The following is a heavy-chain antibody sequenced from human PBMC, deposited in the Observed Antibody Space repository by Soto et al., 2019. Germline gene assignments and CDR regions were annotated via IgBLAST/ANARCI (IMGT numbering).Heavy chain of an antibody. V-gene: IGHV3-23*01. CDR3: AKDRGCSSTSGYAFDI. J-gene: IGHJ3*02. CDR1: GFTFSSYA. CDR2: ISGSGGST. Sequence: PGGSLRLSCAASGFTFSSYAMSWVRQAPGKGLEWVSAISGSGGSTYYADSVKGRFTISRDNSKNTLYLQMNSLRAEDTAVYYCAKDRGCSSTSGYAFDIWGQGTMVTVSS. D-gene: IGHD2-2*01.